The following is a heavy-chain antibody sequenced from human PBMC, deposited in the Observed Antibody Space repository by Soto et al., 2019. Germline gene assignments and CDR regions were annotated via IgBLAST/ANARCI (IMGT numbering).Heavy chain of an antibody. CDR2: VFHTGNA. CDR3: ARKAWVRFDY. V-gene: IGHV4-4*02. CDR1: GDSMTRSVW. D-gene: IGHD7-27*01. J-gene: IGHJ4*02. Sequence: SETLSLTCTVSGDSMTRSVWWTWVRQPPGKGLEWIGEVFHTGNANYNPSLKSRVTMSVDKSTNEFSLKVTSVTAADTAIYYCARKAWVRFDYWGQGALVTVSS.